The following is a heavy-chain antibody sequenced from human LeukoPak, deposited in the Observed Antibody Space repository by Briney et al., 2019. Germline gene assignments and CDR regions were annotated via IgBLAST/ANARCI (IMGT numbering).Heavy chain of an antibody. CDR1: GFTFSSYS. D-gene: IGHD3-3*01. J-gene: IGHJ6*02. Sequence: GGSLRLSCAASGFTFSSYSMNWVRQAPGKGLEWVSYISSSSSTIYYADSVKGRFTISRDNAKNSLYLQMNSLRAEDTAVYYCARVPRQRFLEWFYYYYGMDVWGQGTTVTDSS. CDR2: ISSSSSTI. CDR3: ARVPRQRFLEWFYYYYGMDV. V-gene: IGHV3-48*01.